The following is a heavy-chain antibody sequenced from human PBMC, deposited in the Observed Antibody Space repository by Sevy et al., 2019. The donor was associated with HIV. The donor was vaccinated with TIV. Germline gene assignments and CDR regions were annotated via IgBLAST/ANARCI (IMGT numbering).Heavy chain of an antibody. CDR2: IYYSGST. CDR3: ARVPYYYDSSGYYGSYYYGMDV. Sequence: SETLSLTCTVSGGSISSYYWSWIRQPPGKGLEWIGYIYYSGSTNYNPSLKSRVTISVDTSKNQFSLKLSSVTAADTAVYYCARVPYYYDSSGYYGSYYYGMDVWGQGTTVIVSS. J-gene: IGHJ6*02. CDR1: GGSISSYY. D-gene: IGHD3-22*01. V-gene: IGHV4-59*01.